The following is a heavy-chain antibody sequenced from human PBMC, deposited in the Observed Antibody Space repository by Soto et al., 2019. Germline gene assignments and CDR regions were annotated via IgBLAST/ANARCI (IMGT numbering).Heavy chain of an antibody. CDR3: ARDSTPATYYDFWSGYQGPYYYYGRDV. Sequence: PGGSLRLSCAASGFTFSSYGMHWVRQAPGKGLEWVAVIWYDGSNKYYADSVKGRFTISRDNSKNTLYLQMNSLRAEDTAVYYCARDSTPATYYDFWSGYQGPYYYYGRDVWGQGTTVTVSS. CDR2: IWYDGSNK. D-gene: IGHD3-3*01. CDR1: GFTFSSYG. V-gene: IGHV3-33*01. J-gene: IGHJ6*02.